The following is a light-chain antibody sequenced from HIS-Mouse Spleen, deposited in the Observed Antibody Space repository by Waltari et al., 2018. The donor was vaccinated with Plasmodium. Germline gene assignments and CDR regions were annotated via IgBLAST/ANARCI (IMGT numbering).Light chain of an antibody. CDR2: GAS. CDR1: QSVSSN. Sequence: TQSPATLSVSPGERATLSCRASQSVSSNLAWYQQKPGQAPRLLIYGASTRATGIPARFSGSGSGTEFILTISSLQSEDFAVYYCQQYNNWSFTFGPGTKVDIK. J-gene: IGKJ3*01. CDR3: QQYNNWSFT. V-gene: IGKV3-15*01.